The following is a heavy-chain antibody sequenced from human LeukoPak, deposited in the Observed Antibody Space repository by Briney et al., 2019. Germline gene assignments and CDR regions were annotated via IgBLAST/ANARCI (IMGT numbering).Heavy chain of an antibody. J-gene: IGHJ5*02. D-gene: IGHD6-13*01. V-gene: IGHV4-59*08. CDR3: ARHGAAGTNWFDP. CDR1: GGSISSYY. CDR2: IYYSGGT. Sequence: SETLSLTCTVSGGSISSYYWSWIRQPPGKGLEWIGYIYYSGGTNYNPSLKSRVTISVDTSKNQFSLKLSSVTAADTAVYYCARHGAAGTNWFDPWGQGTLVTVSS.